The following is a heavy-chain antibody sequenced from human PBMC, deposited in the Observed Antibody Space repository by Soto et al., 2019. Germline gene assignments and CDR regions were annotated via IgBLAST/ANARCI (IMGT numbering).Heavy chain of an antibody. J-gene: IGHJ6*02. D-gene: IGHD2-2*01. Sequence: QVQLVQSGAEVQKPGSSVKVSCKASGGTFSSYAISWVRQAPGQGFEWMGGIIPMSGTANYAQKFQGRVTITADESTSTAYMERSSWRSEDTAVYYFARSQGGSPSLESYSYSYSVRDVWGQGTTVTSSS. V-gene: IGHV1-69*01. CDR1: GGTFSSYA. CDR3: ARSQGGSPSLESYSYSYSVRDV. CDR2: IIPMSGTA.